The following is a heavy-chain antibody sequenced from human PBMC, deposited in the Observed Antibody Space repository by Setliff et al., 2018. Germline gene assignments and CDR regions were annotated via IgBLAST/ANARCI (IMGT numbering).Heavy chain of an antibody. Sequence: VASVKVSCKTSGYTFTGYYIHWLRQAPGQGPEWMGWIHPNTGDTNYAQNFQDRVTLTRDTSITTAYMESSRLRSDDTALYYCALYDYYYDADGPRNWFDPWGQGTLVTVSS. D-gene: IGHD3-22*01. J-gene: IGHJ5*02. CDR2: IHPNTGDT. V-gene: IGHV1-2*02. CDR1: GYTFTGYY. CDR3: ALYDYYYDADGPRNWFDP.